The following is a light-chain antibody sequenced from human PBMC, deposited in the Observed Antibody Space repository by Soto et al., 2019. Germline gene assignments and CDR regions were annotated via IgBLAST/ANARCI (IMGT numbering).Light chain of an antibody. V-gene: IGKV3-20*01. J-gene: IGKJ2*01. CDR2: GAS. CDR1: RSVSGSY. CDR3: QQYGSSPPYT. Sequence: EIVLTQSPGTLSLSPGERATLSCRASRSVSGSYLAWYQQKPGQAPRLLVYGASSRATGIPDRFSGSGSVTDFTLTISRLEPEDFAVYYCQQYGSSPPYTFGQGTKLEIK.